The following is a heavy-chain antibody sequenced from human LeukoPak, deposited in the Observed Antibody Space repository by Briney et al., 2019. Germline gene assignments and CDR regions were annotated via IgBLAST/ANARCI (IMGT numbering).Heavy chain of an antibody. CDR1: GFTFTNYG. CDR2: IGYGGSNK. J-gene: IGHJ5*02. Sequence: GGSLRLSCAASGFTFTNYGMHWVRQAPGKGLEWVAFIGYGGSNKYYADSVKGRFTVSRDKSKNTLYLQMNSLRTEDTAVYYCAKGLYYKDRSGYPAWGQGTLVT. V-gene: IGHV3-30*02. D-gene: IGHD3-22*01. CDR3: AKGLYYKDRSGYPA.